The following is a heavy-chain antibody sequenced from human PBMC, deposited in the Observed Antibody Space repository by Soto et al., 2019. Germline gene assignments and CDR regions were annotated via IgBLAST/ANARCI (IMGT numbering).Heavy chain of an antibody. D-gene: IGHD3-3*01. Sequence: PGGSVRLSCAASGFTFDDYVMHWVRRPPGEGLEWVSGISWNSGSIGYADSVKGRFTISRDNAKNSLYLQMNSLRAEDTALYYCAKDSRYDFWRGSTFDYWGLGTLVTVSS. CDR1: GFTFDDYV. J-gene: IGHJ4*02. V-gene: IGHV3-9*01. CDR3: AKDSRYDFWRGSTFDY. CDR2: ISWNSGSI.